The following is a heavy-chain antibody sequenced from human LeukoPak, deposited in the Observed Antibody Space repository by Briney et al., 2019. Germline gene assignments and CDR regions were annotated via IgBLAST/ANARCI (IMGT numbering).Heavy chain of an antibody. V-gene: IGHV3-43*01. CDR1: GFTFDDYT. CDR3: AKDIGRLDDYLDY. J-gene: IGHJ4*02. Sequence: GGSLRLSCAASGFTFDDYTMHWVRQAPGKGLEWVSLIRWDGGSSDYADSVKGRFTISRDNSKNFLYLQMNSLRTEDTALYYCAKDIGRLDDYLDYWGQGTLVTVSS. D-gene: IGHD1-26*01. CDR2: IRWDGGSS.